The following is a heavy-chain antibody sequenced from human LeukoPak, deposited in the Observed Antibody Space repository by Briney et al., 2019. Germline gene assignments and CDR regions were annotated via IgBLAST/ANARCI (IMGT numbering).Heavy chain of an antibody. J-gene: IGHJ4*02. CDR2: IKQDGSEK. CDR3: ARAGGYSYGYFDY. V-gene: IGHV3-7*03. Sequence: GGSLRLSCAASGFTFSSYWMSWVRQAPGKGLEWVANIKQDGSEKYYVDSVKGRFTTSRDNAKNSLYLQMNSLRAEDTAVYYCARAGGYSYGYFDYWGQGTLVTVSS. CDR1: GFTFSSYW. D-gene: IGHD5-18*01.